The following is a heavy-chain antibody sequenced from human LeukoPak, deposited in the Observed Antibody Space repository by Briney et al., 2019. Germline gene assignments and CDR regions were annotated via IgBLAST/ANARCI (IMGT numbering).Heavy chain of an antibody. J-gene: IGHJ4*02. Sequence: SETLSLTCTVSGGSISSYYWSWIRQPPGKGLEWIGYIYYSGSTNYNPSLKSRVTISVDTSKNQFSLKLSSVTAADTAVYYRARTPRLDSYGSYYFDYWGQGTLVTVSS. D-gene: IGHD5-18*01. CDR3: ARTPRLDSYGSYYFDY. V-gene: IGHV4-59*01. CDR1: GGSISSYY. CDR2: IYYSGST.